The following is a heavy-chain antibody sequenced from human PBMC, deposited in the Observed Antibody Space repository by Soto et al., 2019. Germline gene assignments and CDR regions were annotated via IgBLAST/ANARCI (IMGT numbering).Heavy chain of an antibody. CDR2: IYYSGST. CDR3: ARGGINWFDP. Sequence: PSETLSLTCTVSGGSISSGGYYWSWIRQHPGKGLEWIGYIYYSGSTYYNPSLKSRVTISVDTSKNQFSLKLSSVTAADTAVYYCARGGINWFDPWGQGPLVTVSS. V-gene: IGHV4-31*03. J-gene: IGHJ5*02. CDR1: GGSISSGGYY.